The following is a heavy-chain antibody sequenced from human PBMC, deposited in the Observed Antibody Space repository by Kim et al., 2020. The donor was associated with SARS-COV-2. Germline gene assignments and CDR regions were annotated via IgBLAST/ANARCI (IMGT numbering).Heavy chain of an antibody. J-gene: IGHJ4*02. Sequence: ADSVKGRFTISRDNSKNTLYLQMNSLRAEDTAAYYCAKGSILTGPHYFDYWGQGTLVTVSS. D-gene: IGHD3-9*01. V-gene: IGHV3-23*01. CDR3: AKGSILTGPHYFDY.